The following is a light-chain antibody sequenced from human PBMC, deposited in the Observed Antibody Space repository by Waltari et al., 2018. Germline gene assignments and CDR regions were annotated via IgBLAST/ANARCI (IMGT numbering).Light chain of an antibody. CDR3: MFWPSNVWV. J-gene: IGLJ3*02. CDR1: SDFNVGDFI. V-gene: IGLV5-37*01. Sequence: QPVLTQPPSSSASPGESARLTCTLPSDFNVGDFIIYWYQQRPGSPPRFLLYYNSDSEKAQGSGVPSRFSGSKDASANAGVLLISGLQSEDGADYYCMFWPSNVWVFGGGTKLTVL. CDR2: YNSDSEK.